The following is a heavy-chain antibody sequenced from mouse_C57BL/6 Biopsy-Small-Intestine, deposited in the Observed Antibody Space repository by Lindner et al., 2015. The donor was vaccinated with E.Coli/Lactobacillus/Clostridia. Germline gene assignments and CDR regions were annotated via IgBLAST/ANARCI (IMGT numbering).Heavy chain of an antibody. J-gene: IGHJ4*01. CDR2: ISSGTSTI. V-gene: IGHV5-17*01. CDR1: GFTFSGYG. Sequence: VQLQESGGGLVKPGGSLKLSCAASGFTFSGYGMHWVRQAPEKGLEWLAYISSGTSTIYYADTVKGRFTISRDNAKNTLFLQMTSLRSEDTAMYYCARPYYYALDYWGQGTSVTVSS. CDR3: ARPYYYALDY.